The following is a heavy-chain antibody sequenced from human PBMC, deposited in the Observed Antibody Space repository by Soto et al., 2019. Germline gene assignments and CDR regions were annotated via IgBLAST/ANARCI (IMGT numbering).Heavy chain of an antibody. V-gene: IGHV4-34*01. CDR2: INHSGST. CDR3: ARGLYCSSTSCYTLFDY. Sequence: LSLTCAVYGGSFSGYYWSWIRQPPGKGLEWIGEINHSGSTNYNPSLKSRVTISVDTSKNQFSLKLSSVTAADTAVYYCARGLYCSSTSCYTLFDYWGQGTLVTVSS. CDR1: GGSFSGYY. D-gene: IGHD2-2*02. J-gene: IGHJ4*02.